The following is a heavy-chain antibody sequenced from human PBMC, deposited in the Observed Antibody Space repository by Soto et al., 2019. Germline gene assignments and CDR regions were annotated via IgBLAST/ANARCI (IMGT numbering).Heavy chain of an antibody. CDR1: GYSFNNYW. J-gene: IGHJ4*02. D-gene: IGHD1-26*01. V-gene: IGHV5-51*01. Sequence: GESLKISCNASGYSFNNYWIAWVRQMPGKGLEWMGIIYPADSDTRYSPSFQGHVTVSADKSISTAYLQWSSLKASDTANYYCARLRIVAATRSYDYWGQGTPVTVSS. CDR2: IYPADSDT. CDR3: ARLRIVAATRSYDY.